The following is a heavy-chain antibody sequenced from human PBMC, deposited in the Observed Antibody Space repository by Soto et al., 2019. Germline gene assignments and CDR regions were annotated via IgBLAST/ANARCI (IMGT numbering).Heavy chain of an antibody. Sequence: PSETLSLTCTVSGGSISSSSYYWGWIRQPPGKGLEWIGSIYYSGSTYYNPSLKSRVTISVDTSKNQFSLKLSSVTAADTAVYYCARQEATMVRGVINPHYYYYGMDVWGQGTTVTVS. D-gene: IGHD3-10*01. CDR1: GGSISSSSYY. CDR3: ARQEATMVRGVINPHYYYYGMDV. CDR2: IYYSGST. J-gene: IGHJ6*02. V-gene: IGHV4-39*01.